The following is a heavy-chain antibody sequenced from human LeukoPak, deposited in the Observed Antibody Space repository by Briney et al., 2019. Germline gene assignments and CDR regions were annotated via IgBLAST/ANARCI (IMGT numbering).Heavy chain of an antibody. CDR1: GFTFSSYW. J-gene: IGHJ3*02. CDR2: ISSSSDYI. V-gene: IGHV3-21*01. CDR3: AREQWVTHDAFDI. D-gene: IGHD1-26*01. Sequence: GGSLRLSCAASGFTFSSYWMHWVRQAPGKGLEWVSSISSSSDYIYYADSLKGRFTISRDNAKNSLYLQMNNLRAEDTAVYYCAREQWVTHDAFDIWGQGTMVTVSS.